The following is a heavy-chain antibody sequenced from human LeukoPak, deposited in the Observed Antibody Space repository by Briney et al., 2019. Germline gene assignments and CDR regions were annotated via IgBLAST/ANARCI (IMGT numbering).Heavy chain of an antibody. J-gene: IGHJ4*02. CDR3: ARAQYSSGWYGGDY. Sequence: GGSLRLSCAASGFTFSSYSMNRVRQAPGKGLEWVSSISSSSSHIYYADSVKGRFTISRDNAKNSLYLQMNSLRAEDTAVYYCARAQYSSGWYGGDYWGQGTLVAVSS. CDR1: GFTFSSYS. V-gene: IGHV3-21*01. D-gene: IGHD6-19*01. CDR2: ISSSSSHI.